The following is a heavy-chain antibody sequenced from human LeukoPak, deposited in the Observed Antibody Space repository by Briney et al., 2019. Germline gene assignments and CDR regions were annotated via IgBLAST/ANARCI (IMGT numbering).Heavy chain of an antibody. V-gene: IGHV1-18*01. Sequence: ASVKVSCKASGYSFTSYGISWVRQAPGQGLEWMGWISVYNGNTNYAQKLQGRVTMTTDTSTSTAYMELGSLRSDDTAVYYCARDRPYVYGSAPWAFDIWGQGTMVTVSS. CDR2: ISVYNGNT. CDR3: ARDRPYVYGSAPWAFDI. D-gene: IGHD3-10*01. CDR1: GYSFTSYG. J-gene: IGHJ3*02.